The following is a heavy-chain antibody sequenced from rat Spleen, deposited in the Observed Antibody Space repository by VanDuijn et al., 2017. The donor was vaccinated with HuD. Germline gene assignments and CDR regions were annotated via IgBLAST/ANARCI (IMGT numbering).Heavy chain of an antibody. J-gene: IGHJ2*01. CDR3: ARYRDYGYNYFFDY. V-gene: IGHV3-1*01. D-gene: IGHD1-9*01. CDR1: GFSITTHY. Sequence: EVQLQESGPGLVKPSQSLSLTCSVTGFSITTHYWDWVRKFPGNKMEWIGHISYSGSTSYNPSLKSRISITRDTSKNQFFLQLNSVTTEDTATYYCARYRDYGYNYFFDYWGQGVMVTVSS. CDR2: ISYSGST.